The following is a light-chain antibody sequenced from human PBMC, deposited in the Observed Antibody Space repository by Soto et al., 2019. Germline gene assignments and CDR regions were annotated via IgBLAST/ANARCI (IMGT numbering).Light chain of an antibody. CDR2: AAS. CDR3: QRYYSYASIT. V-gene: IGKV1-8*01. J-gene: IGKJ5*01. CDR1: QGISSY. Sequence: AIRMSQSPSSFSTSTGDRGTITCRASQGISSYLAWYQQKPGKAPKLLVSAASTLQGEEPSRFSGSGSGTDFTITISCLQSEDFATYYCQRYYSYASITLGQGTRLEIK.